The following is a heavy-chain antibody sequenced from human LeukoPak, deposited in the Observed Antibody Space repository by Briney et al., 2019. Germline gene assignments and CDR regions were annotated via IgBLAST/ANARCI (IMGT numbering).Heavy chain of an antibody. Sequence: GGSLRLSCAASGFTFSSYAMHWVRQAPGQRLEWMGWINAGNGNTKYSQKFQGRVTITRDTSASTAYMELSSLRSEDTAVYYCARSRGVPAAAFDYWGQGTLVTVSS. D-gene: IGHD2-2*01. V-gene: IGHV1-3*01. CDR3: ARSRGVPAAAFDY. J-gene: IGHJ4*02. CDR2: INAGNGNT. CDR1: GFTFSSYA.